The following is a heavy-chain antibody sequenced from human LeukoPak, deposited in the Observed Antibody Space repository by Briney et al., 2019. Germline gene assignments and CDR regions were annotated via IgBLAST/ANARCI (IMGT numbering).Heavy chain of an antibody. CDR3: ARPPSNYYDSTGS. Sequence: ASVKVSCKASGYTSTSYDINWVRQATGQGLEWMGWLNPNSGNTGYAQKFQGRVTMTRNTSISTAYMELSSLTSEDTAVYYCARPPSNYYDSTGSWGQGTLVTVPS. V-gene: IGHV1-8*01. D-gene: IGHD3-22*01. CDR2: LNPNSGNT. CDR1: GYTSTSYD. J-gene: IGHJ4*02.